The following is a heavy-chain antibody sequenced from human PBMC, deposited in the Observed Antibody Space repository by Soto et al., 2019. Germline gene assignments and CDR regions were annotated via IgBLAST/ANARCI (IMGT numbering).Heavy chain of an antibody. Sequence: GGSLRLACAASGFTFDDYALHWVRQVPGKGLEWVSGINWNSGSIGYGDSVKGRFAISRDNAKNSLHLQMNSLSAEDTAFYYCVKDESINWYSGHFRHWGQGTLVTVSS. J-gene: IGHJ1*01. CDR3: VKDESINWYSGHFRH. D-gene: IGHD6-13*01. V-gene: IGHV3-9*01. CDR2: INWNSGSI. CDR1: GFTFDDYA.